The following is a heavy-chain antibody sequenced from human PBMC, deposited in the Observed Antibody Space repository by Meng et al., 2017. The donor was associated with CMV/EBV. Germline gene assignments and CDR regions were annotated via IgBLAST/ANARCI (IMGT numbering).Heavy chain of an antibody. Sequence: GESLKISCAASGFTFSSYDMHWVRQATGKGLEWVSAIGTAGDTYYPGSVKGRFTISRENAKNSLYLQMNSLRAGDTAVYYCARDSPGGCSSTSCYQRPHKGGYYYGMDVWGQGTTVTVSS. CDR2: IGTAGDT. V-gene: IGHV3-13*01. J-gene: IGHJ6*02. CDR1: GFTFSSYD. D-gene: IGHD2-2*01. CDR3: ARDSPGGCSSTSCYQRPHKGGYYYGMDV.